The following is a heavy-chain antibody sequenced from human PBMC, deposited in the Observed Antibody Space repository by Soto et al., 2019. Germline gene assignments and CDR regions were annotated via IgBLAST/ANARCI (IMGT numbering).Heavy chain of an antibody. D-gene: IGHD3-3*01. CDR2: LSWNRGSI. CDR1: GFNFDDYA. J-gene: IGHJ4*02. V-gene: IGHV3-9*01. CDR3: ARDTVPIFGVLTHFDY. Sequence: PGGSLRLSCAASGFNFDDYAMHWVRQTPGKGLEWVSSLSWNRGSIAYADSVKGRFTISRDNAKNSLYLQMNSLRTEDTALYYCARDTVPIFGVLTHFDYWGRGTLVTVSS.